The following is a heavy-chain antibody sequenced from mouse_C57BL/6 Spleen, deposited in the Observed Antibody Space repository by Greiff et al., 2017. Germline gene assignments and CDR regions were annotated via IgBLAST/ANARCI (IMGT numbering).Heavy chain of an antibody. V-gene: IGHV1-26*01. CDR1: GYTFTDYY. Sequence: EVQLQQSGPELVKPGASVKISCKASGYTFTDYYMNWVKQSHGKSLEWIGDINPNNGGTSYNQKFKGKGTVTVDKSSSTAYMELRSLTSEDSAVYYCARARTTVVADYWGQGTTLTVSS. J-gene: IGHJ2*01. CDR2: INPNNGGT. D-gene: IGHD1-1*01. CDR3: ARARTTVVADY.